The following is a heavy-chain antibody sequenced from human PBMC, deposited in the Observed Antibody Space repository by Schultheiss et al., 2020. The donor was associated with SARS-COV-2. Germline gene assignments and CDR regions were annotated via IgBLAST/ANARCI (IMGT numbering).Heavy chain of an antibody. V-gene: IGHV3-23*01. D-gene: IGHD4-17*01. CDR2: ISGSGGST. Sequence: GESLKISCAASGFTFSSYAMSWVRQAPGKGLEWVSAISGSGGSTYYADSVKGRFTISRDNSKNTLYLQMNSLRAEDTAVYYCAKAGHGDYSWGQGTLVTVSS. J-gene: IGHJ4*02. CDR1: GFTFSSYA. CDR3: AKAGHGDYS.